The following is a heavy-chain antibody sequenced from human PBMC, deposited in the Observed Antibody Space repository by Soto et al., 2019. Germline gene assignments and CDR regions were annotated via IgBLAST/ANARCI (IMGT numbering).Heavy chain of an antibody. CDR2: ISSSSSYI. J-gene: IGHJ6*02. CDR3: ARFPPIGELLPKMDYYYGMDV. V-gene: IGHV3-21*01. CDR1: GFTFSSYS. D-gene: IGHD1-26*01. Sequence: LRLSCAASGFTFSSYSMNWVRQAPGKGLEWVSSISSSSSYIYYADSVKGRFTISRDNAKNSLYLQMNSLRAEDTAVYYCARFPPIGELLPKMDYYYGMDVWGQGTTVTVS.